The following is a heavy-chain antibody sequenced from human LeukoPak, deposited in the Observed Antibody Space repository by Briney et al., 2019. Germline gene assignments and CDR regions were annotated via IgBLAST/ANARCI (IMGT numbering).Heavy chain of an antibody. CDR1: GFTFSDYY. CDR2: ISSSGSTI. J-gene: IGHJ5*02. V-gene: IGHV3-11*04. Sequence: GGSLRLSCAASGFTFSDYYMSWIRQAPGKGLEWVSYISSSGSTIYYADSLKGRFTISMDNAKNSLYLQMNSLRAEDTAVYYCARSAPDSSSWYVPNWFDPWGQGTLVTVSS. CDR3: ARSAPDSSSWYVPNWFDP. D-gene: IGHD6-13*01.